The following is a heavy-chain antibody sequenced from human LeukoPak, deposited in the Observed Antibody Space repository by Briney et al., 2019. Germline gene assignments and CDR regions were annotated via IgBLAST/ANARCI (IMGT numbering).Heavy chain of an antibody. D-gene: IGHD6-13*01. CDR3: ARDRDHSNNWYIFLDY. V-gene: IGHV3-48*02. CDR1: GFTFSSYA. Sequence: PGGSLRLSCAASGFTFSSYAMSWVRQAPGKGLEWVSYISSSSNTIYYADSVKGRFTISRDNARNSLYLQMNSLRDEDTAVYYCARDRDHSNNWYIFLDYWGQGTLVTVSS. CDR2: ISSSSNTI. J-gene: IGHJ4*02.